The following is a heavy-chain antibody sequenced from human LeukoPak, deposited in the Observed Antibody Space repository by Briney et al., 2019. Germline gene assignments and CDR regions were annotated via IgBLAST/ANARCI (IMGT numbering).Heavy chain of an antibody. CDR2: INHSGST. D-gene: IGHD3-22*01. CDR1: GGSFSGYY. V-gene: IGHV4-34*01. Sequence: NPSETLSLTCAVYGGSFSGYYWSWIRQPPGKGLEWIGEINHSGSTNYNPSLKSRVTISVDTSKNQFSLKLSAVTAADTAVYYCARHRGWNYYDSSGYYSGYFQHWGQGTLVTVSS. J-gene: IGHJ1*01. CDR3: ARHRGWNYYDSSGYYSGYFQH.